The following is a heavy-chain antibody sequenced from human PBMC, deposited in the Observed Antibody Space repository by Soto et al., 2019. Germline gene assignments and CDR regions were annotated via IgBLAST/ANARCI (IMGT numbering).Heavy chain of an antibody. CDR3: ARDSSGYYWFDP. D-gene: IGHD3-22*01. Sequence: PSETLSLTCAVSGFSISSGYFWGRIRQPPGKGPEWLGSIYHSGTTYYNPSVKGRVTISVDTSKNQFSLKMSSVTAADTAVYYCARDSSGYYWFDPWGQGTLVTVPS. J-gene: IGHJ5*02. CDR1: GFSISSGYF. CDR2: IYHSGTT. V-gene: IGHV4-38-2*02.